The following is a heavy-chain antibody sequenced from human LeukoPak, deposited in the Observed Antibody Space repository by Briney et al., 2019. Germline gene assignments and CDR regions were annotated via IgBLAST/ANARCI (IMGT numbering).Heavy chain of an antibody. J-gene: IGHJ4*02. Sequence: SETLSLTCTVSGGSISENYWSWLRQTPGKGLEWIAYMYDSGSTNYNPSLKSRVTISVDRSKNQFSLKLSSVTAADTAVYYCARQGDGYNNDYWGQGTLVTVSS. CDR1: GGSISENY. V-gene: IGHV4-59*08. CDR3: ARQGDGYNNDY. CDR2: MYDSGST. D-gene: IGHD5-24*01.